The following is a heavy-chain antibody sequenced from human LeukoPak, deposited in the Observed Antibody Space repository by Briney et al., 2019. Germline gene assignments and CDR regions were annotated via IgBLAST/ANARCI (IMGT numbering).Heavy chain of an antibody. CDR2: LKGDALGT. D-gene: IGHD1-26*01. CDR3: AKDSGRDLLLDY. V-gene: IGHV3-43*02. J-gene: IGHJ4*02. Sequence: QPGGSLRLSCAASGFTFDDYALHWVRQPPGKGLEWVSLLKGDALGTYYADSVKGRFTISRDNSKNSLYLQMNSLTTEDTAVYYCAKDSGRDLLLDYWGQGTPVTVSS. CDR1: GFTFDDYA.